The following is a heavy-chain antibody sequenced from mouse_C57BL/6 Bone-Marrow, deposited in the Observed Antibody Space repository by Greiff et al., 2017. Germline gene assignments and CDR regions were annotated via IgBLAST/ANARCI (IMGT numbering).Heavy chain of an antibody. J-gene: IGHJ2*01. D-gene: IGHD1-1*01. V-gene: IGHV1-72*01. Sequence: VQLQQPGAELVKPGASVKLSCKASGYTFTSYWMHWVKQRPGRGLEWIGRIYPNSGGTKYNEKFKGKATLTVDKSSSTAYMQLSSLTSEDSAVYYCARGDGSSLVDFDYGGQGTTLTVSA. CDR2: IYPNSGGT. CDR3: ARGDGSSLVDFDY. CDR1: GYTFTSYW.